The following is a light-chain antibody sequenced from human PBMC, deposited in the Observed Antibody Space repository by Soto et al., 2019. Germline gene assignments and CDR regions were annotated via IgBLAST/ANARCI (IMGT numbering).Light chain of an antibody. J-gene: IGLJ1*01. V-gene: IGLV2-14*01. Sequence: QSALTQPASVSGSPGQSITISCTGTSSDVGGYNYVSWHQQHPGKAPKLMIYEVSNWPSGVSNRFSGSKSGNTASLTISGLQAEDEADYYCSSYTSSSIDYVFGTGTKLTVL. CDR1: SSDVGGYNY. CDR3: SSYTSSSIDYV. CDR2: EVS.